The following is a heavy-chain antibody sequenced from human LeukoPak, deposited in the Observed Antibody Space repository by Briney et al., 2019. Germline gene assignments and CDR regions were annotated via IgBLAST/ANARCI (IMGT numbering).Heavy chain of an antibody. J-gene: IGHJ2*01. CDR2: IYYRGST. CDR3: ARQGSHWYFDI. Sequence: SETLFLTCTVSGGSVDSYYWSWIRQPPGKGLECIGYIYYRGSTSSIPSLKSRVTLSVDTSKNQSSLKLSSVTAADTAVYYCARQGSHWYFDIWGRGTLVTVSS. V-gene: IGHV4-59*02. D-gene: IGHD2-15*01. CDR1: GGSVDSYY.